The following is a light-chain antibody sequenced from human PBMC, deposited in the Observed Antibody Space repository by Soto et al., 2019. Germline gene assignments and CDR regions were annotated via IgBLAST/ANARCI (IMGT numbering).Light chain of an antibody. Sequence: DIPMTQSPSSLSASIGDRVTISCQASQDISKNLNWYQQKPGKAPDLLIYDASNLEIGVPSRFSGSGSGTDFTLTISSLQPEDVATYYCQQYHNFPLTHFGGGTTVEIK. V-gene: IGKV1-33*01. CDR2: DAS. J-gene: IGKJ4*01. CDR1: QDISKN. CDR3: QQYHNFPLTH.